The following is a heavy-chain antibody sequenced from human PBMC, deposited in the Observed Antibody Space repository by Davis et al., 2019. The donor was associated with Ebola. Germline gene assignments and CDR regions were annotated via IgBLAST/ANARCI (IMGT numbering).Heavy chain of an antibody. D-gene: IGHD4/OR15-4a*01. CDR2: SSGYNGKM. J-gene: IGHJ5*02. V-gene: IGHV1-18*01. Sequence: ASVKVSCKASGYSFTRYGISWVRQAPGQGLEWIGWSSGYNGKMNYAQKFQTRVTVTIDPYTGTGYMDLRSLRSEDTAVYYCVREVQAVSWFDPWGQGTLVTVSS. CDR1: GYSFTRYG. CDR3: VREVQAVSWFDP.